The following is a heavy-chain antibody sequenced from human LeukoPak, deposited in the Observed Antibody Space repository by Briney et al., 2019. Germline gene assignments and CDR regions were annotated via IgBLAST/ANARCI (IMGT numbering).Heavy chain of an antibody. CDR3: ARVVPNSSGRYPFDY. Sequence: GASVKVSCKASGYTFTSYGISWVRQAPGQGLEWMGWISAYNGNTNYAQKLQGRVTMTTDTSTSTAHMELRSLRSDDTDVYYCARVVPNSSGRYPFDYWGQGTLVTVSS. V-gene: IGHV1-18*01. D-gene: IGHD6-19*01. CDR2: ISAYNGNT. CDR1: GYTFTSYG. J-gene: IGHJ4*02.